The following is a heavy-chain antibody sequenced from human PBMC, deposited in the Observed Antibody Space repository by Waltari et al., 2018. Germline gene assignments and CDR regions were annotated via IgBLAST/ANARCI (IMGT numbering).Heavy chain of an antibody. J-gene: IGHJ3*02. CDR2: IITMFGTA. Sequence: QVQLVQSGAEVKKPGSSVKVSCKASGGSFSTYAITWVRQAPGQGLEWMGGIITMFGTANYAQKFQERVSITTDGSMTTAYMELSSLTSEDTAVYYGARGGLYGQQLLESAFESWGQGTQVTVSS. CDR1: GGSFSTYA. D-gene: IGHD6-13*01. CDR3: ARGGLYGQQLLESAFES. V-gene: IGHV1-69*05.